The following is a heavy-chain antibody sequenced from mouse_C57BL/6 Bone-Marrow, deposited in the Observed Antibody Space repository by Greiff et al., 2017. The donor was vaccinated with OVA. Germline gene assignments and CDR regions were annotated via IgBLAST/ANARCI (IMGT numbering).Heavy chain of an antibody. V-gene: IGHV5-6*01. CDR1: GFTFSSYG. CDR2: ISSGGSYT. CDR3: ARQGYYGYDEAWFAY. D-gene: IGHD2-2*01. J-gene: IGHJ3*01. Sequence: EVQLQQSGGDLVKPGGSLKLSCAASGFTFSSYGMSWVRQTPDKRLEWVATISSGGSYTYYPDSVKGRLTISRDNAKNTLYLQMSSLKSEDTAMYYGARQGYYGYDEAWFAYWGQGTLVTVSA.